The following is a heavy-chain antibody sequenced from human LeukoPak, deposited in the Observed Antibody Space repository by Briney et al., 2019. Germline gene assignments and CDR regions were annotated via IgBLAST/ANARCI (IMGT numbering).Heavy chain of an antibody. V-gene: IGHV3-30*04. CDR2: ISYDGSNK. CDR1: GFTFSSYA. J-gene: IGHJ3*02. CDR3: AKVVVVPAAILKIPEGAFDI. D-gene: IGHD2-2*01. Sequence: GGSLRLSCAASGFTFSSYAMHWVRQAPGKGLEWVAVISYDGSNKYYADSVKGRFTISRDNSKNTLYLQMNSLRAEDTAVYYCAKVVVVPAAILKIPEGAFDIWGQGTMVTVSS.